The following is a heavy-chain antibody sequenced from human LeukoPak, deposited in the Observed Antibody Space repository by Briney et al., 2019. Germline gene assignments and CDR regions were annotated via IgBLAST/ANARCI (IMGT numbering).Heavy chain of an antibody. CDR2: ISSSSSYI. Sequence: GGSLRLSCAASGFTFSSYSMNWVRQAPGKGLEWVSSISSSSSYIYYADSVKGRFTISRDNAKNSLYLQMNSLRADDTAVYYCARGGLYYYEGGYWGQGTLVTVSS. CDR1: GFTFSSYS. J-gene: IGHJ4*02. V-gene: IGHV3-21*04. CDR3: ARGGLYYYEGGY. D-gene: IGHD3-22*01.